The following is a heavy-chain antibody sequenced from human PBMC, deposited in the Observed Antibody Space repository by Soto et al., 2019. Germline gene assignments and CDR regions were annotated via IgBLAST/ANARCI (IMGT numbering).Heavy chain of an antibody. CDR3: ARDAGGSNNWFDP. V-gene: IGHV4-31*03. Sequence: TSETLSLTCTVSGGSISSGGYYWSWIRQHPGKGLEWIGYIYYSGSTYYNPSLKSRVTISVDTSKNQFSLKLSSVTAADTAVYYCARDAGGSNNWFDPWGQGTLVTVSS. J-gene: IGHJ5*02. D-gene: IGHD3-16*01. CDR1: GGSISSGGYY. CDR2: IYYSGST.